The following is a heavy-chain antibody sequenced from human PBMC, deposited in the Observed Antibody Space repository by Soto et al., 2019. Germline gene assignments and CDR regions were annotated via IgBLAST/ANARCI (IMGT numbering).Heavy chain of an antibody. CDR1: GFTFSSYA. V-gene: IGHV3-30-3*01. J-gene: IGHJ4*02. CDR3: ARDFRHSYGYLEVDDY. CDR2: ISYDGSNK. D-gene: IGHD5-18*01. Sequence: QVQLVESGGGVVQPGRSLRLSCAASGFTFSSYAMHWVRQAPGKGLEWVAVISYDGSNKYYADSVKGRFTISRDNSKNTLYLQMNSLRAEDTAVYYCARDFRHSYGYLEVDDYWGQGTLVTVSS.